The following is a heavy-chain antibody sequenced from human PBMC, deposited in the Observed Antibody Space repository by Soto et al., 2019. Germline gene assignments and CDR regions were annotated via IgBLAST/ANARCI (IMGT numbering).Heavy chain of an antibody. CDR3: AEDQQAEGPSFRFSPVSASGAMDV. CDR1: GFTFTTYA. CDR2: VAANGGRT. D-gene: IGHD3-10*01. V-gene: IGHV3-23*01. J-gene: IGHJ6*02. Sequence: GGSLRLSCAASGFTFTTYAMTWVRQAPGKGLEWVSSVAANGGRTYYADSVKGRFTISRDSPKNTLYLQMNSLRADDTAVYYWAEDQQAEGPSFRFSPVSASGAMDVWGQGTTVTVSS.